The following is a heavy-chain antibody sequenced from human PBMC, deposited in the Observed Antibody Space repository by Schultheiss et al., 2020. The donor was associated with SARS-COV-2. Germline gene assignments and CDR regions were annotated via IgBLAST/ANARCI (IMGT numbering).Heavy chain of an antibody. D-gene: IGHD2-15*01. CDR2: IMSIFGKA. CDR1: GGILSNYA. J-gene: IGHJ4*02. CDR3: ARDPEYCSGGSCYTYFDY. V-gene: IGHV1-69*06. Sequence: SVKVSCKASGGILSNYAISWVRQAPGQGLEWMGGIMSIFGKANYAQRFQDRVTITADRSTSTVYMELRSLRSEDTALYYCARDPEYCSGGSCYTYFDYWGQGTLVTVSS.